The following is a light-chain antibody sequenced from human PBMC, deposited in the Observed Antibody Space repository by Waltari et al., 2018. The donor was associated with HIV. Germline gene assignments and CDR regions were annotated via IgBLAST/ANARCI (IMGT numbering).Light chain of an antibody. CDR1: HPNGENNY. Sequence: SILTQPPSVSAAPGQKVSFSCSGGHPNGENNYVSLYQQVPGKAPRLLIYDNEKRPSGIPDRFSASKAGMSATLDITGLQIVDEADYYCGTWDSSLNLYVFGPGTTVAVL. CDR3: GTWDSSLNLYV. CDR2: DNE. J-gene: IGLJ1*01. V-gene: IGLV1-51*01.